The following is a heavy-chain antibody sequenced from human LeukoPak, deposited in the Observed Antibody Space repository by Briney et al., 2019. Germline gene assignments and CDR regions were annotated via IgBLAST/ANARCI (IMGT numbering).Heavy chain of an antibody. CDR3: ATGEQWLAFDY. Sequence: GGSLRLSCTVSGFTMSSSWMSWVRQAPGKGLEWVANINEDGSENNYVGSVKGRFTISRDNAKNTLYLQMNSLRVEDTAVYYCATGEQWLAFDYWGQGTLVSVSS. CDR2: INEDGSEN. CDR1: GFTMSSSW. V-gene: IGHV3-7*04. J-gene: IGHJ4*02. D-gene: IGHD6-19*01.